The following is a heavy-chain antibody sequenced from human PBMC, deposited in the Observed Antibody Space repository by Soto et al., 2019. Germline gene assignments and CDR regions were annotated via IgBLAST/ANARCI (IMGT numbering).Heavy chain of an antibody. V-gene: IGHV1-2*02. Sequence: ASVKVSCKAPGYIFSANYIHWVRQAPGQGLEWLGWINPHSGATNYAQKFLGRVTMSADTSASTAYMDLARLKSDDTAVYYCVRAQALVFSNWFDTWGRGTLVTVSS. D-gene: IGHD3-3*01. CDR2: INPHSGAT. J-gene: IGHJ5*01. CDR3: VRAQALVFSNWFDT. CDR1: GYIFSANY.